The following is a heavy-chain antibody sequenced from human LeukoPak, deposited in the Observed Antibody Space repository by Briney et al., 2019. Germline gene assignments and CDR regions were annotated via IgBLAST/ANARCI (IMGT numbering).Heavy chain of an antibody. CDR1: GFTFSSYG. Sequence: PGGSLRLSCAASGFTFSSYGMHWVRQAPGKGLEWVGRTKNKAESHITDYAASVKGRFFSSRDDSKNSLYLQMNSLQTDDTGIYYCARDTAAALDYWGQGILVTVSS. D-gene: IGHD6-13*01. CDR2: TKNKAESHIT. V-gene: IGHV3-72*01. CDR3: ARDTAAALDY. J-gene: IGHJ4*02.